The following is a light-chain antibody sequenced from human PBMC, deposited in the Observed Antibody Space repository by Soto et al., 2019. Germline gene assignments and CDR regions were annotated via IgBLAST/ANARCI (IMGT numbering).Light chain of an antibody. V-gene: IGKV1-39*01. J-gene: IGKJ1*01. CDR3: LQDINYPWT. CDR2: AAS. CDR1: QSISSY. Sequence: DIHMTQSPSSLSASVLDIVTITFRARQSISSYLNWYQQKPGKAPKLLIYAASSLQSGVPSRFSGSGSGTDFTLTISSLQPEDSATYYCLQDINYPWTFGQGTKVDIK.